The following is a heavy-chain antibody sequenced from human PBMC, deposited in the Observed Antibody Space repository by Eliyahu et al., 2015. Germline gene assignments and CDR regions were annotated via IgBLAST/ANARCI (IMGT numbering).Heavy chain of an antibody. D-gene: IGHD3-22*01. Sequence: QVQLQESGPGMVKPSETLSLTXTVXGXSIXXYYXSWIRQPPGKGLEWIGYISYSGRTNYNPSLKSRVTISVDTSKNHFSLNLSSVTAADTAVYYCASYGDSSGYYPSYYFDYWGQGTLVTVSS. V-gene: IGHV4-59*01. CDR1: GXSIXXYY. CDR2: ISYSGRT. J-gene: IGHJ4*02. CDR3: ASYGDSSGYYPSYYFDY.